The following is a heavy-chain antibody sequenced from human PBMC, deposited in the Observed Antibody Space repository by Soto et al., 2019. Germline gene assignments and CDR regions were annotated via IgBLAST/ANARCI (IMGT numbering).Heavy chain of an antibody. Sequence: SETLSLTCAVYGGPFSDYYWSWIRQPPGKGLEWIGEINHSGSTNYNLSLKSRVTISVDTSKNQFSLILSSVTAADTAVYYCARAAHGVRGVIISWGQGTLVTVSS. V-gene: IGHV4-34*01. CDR2: INHSGST. CDR1: GGPFSDYY. D-gene: IGHD3-10*01. CDR3: ARAAHGVRGVIIS. J-gene: IGHJ5*02.